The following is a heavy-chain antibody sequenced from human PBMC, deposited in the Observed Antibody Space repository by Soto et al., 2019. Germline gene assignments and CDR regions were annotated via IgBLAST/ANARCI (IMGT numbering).Heavy chain of an antibody. CDR3: AKQRADYGSGADTVYFDS. Sequence: EVQLLESGGGLVQPGGSLRLSCTVSGVTFSNYAMNWVRQAPGKGLEWVSSLSGSGGTTYYADSVKGRFIISRDNSKNTLYLLMNSLRAEDTALYDCAKQRADYGSGADTVYFDSWGQGALVTVSS. D-gene: IGHD3-10*01. V-gene: IGHV3-23*01. CDR2: LSGSGGTT. J-gene: IGHJ4*02. CDR1: GVTFSNYA.